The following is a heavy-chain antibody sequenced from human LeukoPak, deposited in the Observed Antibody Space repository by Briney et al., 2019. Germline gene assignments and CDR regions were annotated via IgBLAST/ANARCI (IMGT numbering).Heavy chain of an antibody. CDR3: ARDPSRGAAAGVFSDY. V-gene: IGHV1-18*01. CDR2: ISAYNGNT. D-gene: IGHD6-13*01. J-gene: IGHJ4*02. CDR1: GYTFTSYG. Sequence: WASVKVSCKASGYTFTSYGISWVRQAPGQGLEWMGWISAYNGNTNYAQKLQGRVTMTTDTSTSTAYMELRSLRSDDTAVYYCARDPSRGAAAGVFSDYWGQGTLVTVSS.